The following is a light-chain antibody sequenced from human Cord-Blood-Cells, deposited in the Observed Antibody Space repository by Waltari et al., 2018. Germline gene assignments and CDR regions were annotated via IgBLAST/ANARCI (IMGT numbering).Light chain of an antibody. CDR3: QQYGSSMYT. J-gene: IGKJ2*01. CDR1: QSVSSSY. V-gene: IGKV3-20*01. Sequence: EIGLTQAPDILSLSPGERAALSCRASQSVSSSYLAWYQQKPGQAPRLLIYGASSRATGIPDRFSGSGSGTDFTLTISRLEPEDFAVYYCQQYGSSMYTFGQGTKLEIK. CDR2: GAS.